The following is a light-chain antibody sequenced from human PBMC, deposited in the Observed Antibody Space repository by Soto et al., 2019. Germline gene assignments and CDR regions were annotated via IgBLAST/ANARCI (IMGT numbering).Light chain of an antibody. V-gene: IGLV2-23*01. CDR3: CSYAGSPLV. CDR2: EGS. Sequence: QSALTQPASVSGSPGQSITISCTGTSSDVGSYNLVSWYQQHPGKAPKLMIYEGSKRPSGVSNRFSGSKSGNTASLTISGLQAEDEADYYCCSYAGSPLVLGTGTKVTVL. J-gene: IGLJ1*01. CDR1: SSDVGSYNL.